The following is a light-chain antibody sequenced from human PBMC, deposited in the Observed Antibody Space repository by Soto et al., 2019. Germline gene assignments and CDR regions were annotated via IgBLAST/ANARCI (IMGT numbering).Light chain of an antibody. CDR3: QQLNTYPPT. Sequence: IQLTQSPSSLSASVGARVTVTCRASQGISSFLAWYQHKAGKAPKLLIYAASTLRSGVPSRFSGSGSATDFPLTISRLRPDDFATYSCQQLNTYPPTFGQGTKVEIK. CDR2: AAS. J-gene: IGKJ1*01. CDR1: QGISSF. V-gene: IGKV1-9*01.